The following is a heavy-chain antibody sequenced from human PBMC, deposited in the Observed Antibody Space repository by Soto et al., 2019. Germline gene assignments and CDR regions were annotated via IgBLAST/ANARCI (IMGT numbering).Heavy chain of an antibody. V-gene: IGHV3-30*18. CDR1: GFTFSNYG. D-gene: IGHD2-8*01. CDR3: AKDPSRGGSGANGFDY. Sequence: QVELVESGGGVGQPGRSLRLSCAASGFTFSNYGVHWVRQAPGKGLEWVAVISYDESIKHYADSVKGRFTISRDNSKNTLYLQMNSLRAEDTAVYYCAKDPSRGGSGANGFDYWGQGTLVTVSS. CDR2: ISYDESIK. J-gene: IGHJ4*02.